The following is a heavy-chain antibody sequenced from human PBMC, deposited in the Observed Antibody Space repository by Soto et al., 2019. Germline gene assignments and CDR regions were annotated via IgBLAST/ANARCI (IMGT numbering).Heavy chain of an antibody. CDR3: AREGHYYDSSGYYYYYGMDV. CDR2: ISYDGSNK. D-gene: IGHD3-22*01. J-gene: IGHJ6*02. Sequence: GGSLRLSCVASGFTFSSYAMHWVRQAPGKGLEWVAVISYDGSNKYYADSVKGRFTISRDNSKNTLYLQMNSLRAEDTAVYYCAREGHYYDSSGYYYYYGMDVWGQGTTVTVSS. CDR1: GFTFSSYA. V-gene: IGHV3-30-3*01.